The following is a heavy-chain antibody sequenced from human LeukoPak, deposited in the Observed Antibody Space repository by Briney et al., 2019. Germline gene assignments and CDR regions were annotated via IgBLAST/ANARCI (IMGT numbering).Heavy chain of an antibody. V-gene: IGHV1-46*01. CDR1: GYTFTSYY. CDR2: INPSGGST. Sequence: ASVKVSCKASGYTFTSYYMHWVRQAPGQGLEWMGIINPSGGSTSYAQKFQGRVTMTRDMSTRTVYMELSSLRSEDTAVYYCARGLTHKVTYPSYCYYYMDAWGKGTTVSVSS. J-gene: IGHJ6*03. CDR3: ARGLTHKVTYPSYCYYYMDA. D-gene: IGHD4-23*01.